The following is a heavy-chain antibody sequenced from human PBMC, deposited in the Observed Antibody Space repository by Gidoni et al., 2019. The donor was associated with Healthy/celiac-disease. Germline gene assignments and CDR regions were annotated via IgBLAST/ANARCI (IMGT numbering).Heavy chain of an antibody. CDR1: GGTFSSYA. D-gene: IGHD1-26*01. Sequence: QVQLVQSGAEVKTPGSSVKVSCKASGGTFSSYAISWVRQAPGQGLEWMGGIIPIFGTANYVQKFQGRVTITADESTSTAYMELSSLRSEDTAVYYCARALEGAMASDRAFDIWGQGTMVTVSS. V-gene: IGHV1-69*01. CDR3: ARALEGAMASDRAFDI. J-gene: IGHJ3*02. CDR2: IIPIFGTA.